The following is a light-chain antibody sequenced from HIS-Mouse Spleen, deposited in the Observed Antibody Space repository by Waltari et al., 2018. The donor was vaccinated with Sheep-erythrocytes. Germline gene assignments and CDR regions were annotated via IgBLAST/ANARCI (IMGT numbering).Light chain of an antibody. CDR3: CSYAGSYNHV. J-gene: IGLJ1*01. V-gene: IGLV2-11*02. CDR1: SSDVGWYNY. CDR2: DVS. Sequence: QSALTQPRSVSGSPGQSVTISCPGTSSDVGWYNYVSWYQQHPGKAPKLMIYDVSKRPSGVPDRFSGSKSGNTASLTISGLQAEDEADYYCCSYAGSYNHVFATGTKVTVL.